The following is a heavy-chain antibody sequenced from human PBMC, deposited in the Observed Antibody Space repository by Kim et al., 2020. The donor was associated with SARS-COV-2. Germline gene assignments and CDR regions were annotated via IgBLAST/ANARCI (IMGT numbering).Heavy chain of an antibody. CDR3: AKATYYYGSSCSPELDY. D-gene: IGHD3-22*01. CDR2: ISWNSGSI. Sequence: GGSLRLSCAASGFTFDDYAMHWVRQAPGKGLEWVSGISWNSGSIGYADSVKGRFTISRDNAKNSLYLQMNSLRAEDTALYYCAKATYYYGSSCSPELDYWGHGTLVTVSS. V-gene: IGHV3-9*01. CDR1: GFTFDDYA. J-gene: IGHJ4*01.